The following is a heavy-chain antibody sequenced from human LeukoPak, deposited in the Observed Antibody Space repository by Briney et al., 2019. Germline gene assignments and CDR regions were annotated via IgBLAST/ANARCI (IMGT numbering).Heavy chain of an antibody. CDR3: AGDGPLQSGPVD. V-gene: IGHV3-30-3*01. D-gene: IGHD2-15*01. CDR1: GFTFSSYA. J-gene: IGHJ4*02. Sequence: GGSLRLSCAASGFTFSSYAMHWVRQAPGKGLEWVAVISYDGSNKYYADSVKGRFTISRDNSKNTLYLQKNSLRAEDTAVYYCAGDGPLQSGPVDWGQGTLVTVSS. CDR2: ISYDGSNK.